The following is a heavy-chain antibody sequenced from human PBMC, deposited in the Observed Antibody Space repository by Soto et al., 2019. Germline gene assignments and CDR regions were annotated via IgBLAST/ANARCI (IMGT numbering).Heavy chain of an antibody. V-gene: IGHV3-23*01. Sequence: EAQLLESGGGSLQPGGSLRLSCAASGFTFSRFAMGWVRQDPAKGLEGFSGITDSSGDTYYADSVKGRFTISRDNSDSILYIQMNSLRAEDTAVYYCAKGSDESRPYYFDLWGQGILVTVSS. CDR2: ITDSSGDT. CDR3: AKGSDESRPYYFDL. D-gene: IGHD3-22*01. CDR1: GFTFSRFA. J-gene: IGHJ4*02.